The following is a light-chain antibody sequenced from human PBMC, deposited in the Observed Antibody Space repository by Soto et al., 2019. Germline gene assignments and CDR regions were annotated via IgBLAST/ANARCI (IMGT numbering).Light chain of an antibody. CDR1: SSDVGGYNY. Sequence: QSALTQPASVSGSPGQSITISCTGTSSDVGGYNYVSWYQHHPGRAPKLMIYDVSKRPSGVSNRFSGSKSGNTASLTISGLQPEDEADYYCCSYTTSNTRQIVFGTGTKLTVL. CDR3: CSYTTSNTRQIV. CDR2: DVS. V-gene: IGLV2-14*03. J-gene: IGLJ1*01.